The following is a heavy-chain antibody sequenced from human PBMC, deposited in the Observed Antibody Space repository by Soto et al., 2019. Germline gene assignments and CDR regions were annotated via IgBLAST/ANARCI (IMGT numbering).Heavy chain of an antibody. Sequence: GGALRLSCAASGFTLKRYAMSWVRQALGKGLDWVSSISDGDDNTYYTDSVKGRFTISRDNSKNTLYLQMNSLRADDTAIYYCVKGDWGDYWGQGTLVTVSS. CDR2: ISDGDDNT. CDR3: VKGDWGDY. V-gene: IGHV3-23*01. D-gene: IGHD2-21*01. J-gene: IGHJ4*02. CDR1: GFTLKRYA.